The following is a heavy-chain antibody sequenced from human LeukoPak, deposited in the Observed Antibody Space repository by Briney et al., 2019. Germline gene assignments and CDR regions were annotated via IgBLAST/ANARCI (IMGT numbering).Heavy chain of an antibody. CDR1: GFTFDDYA. Sequence: GGSLRLSCAASGFTFDDYAMHWVRQAPGKGLEWVSGISWNSGSIGYADSVKGRFTISRDNAKNSLYLQMNSLRAEDTAVYYCARGSWYGPDYWGQGTLVTVSS. V-gene: IGHV3-9*01. CDR2: ISWNSGSI. CDR3: ARGSWYGPDY. D-gene: IGHD2-15*01. J-gene: IGHJ4*02.